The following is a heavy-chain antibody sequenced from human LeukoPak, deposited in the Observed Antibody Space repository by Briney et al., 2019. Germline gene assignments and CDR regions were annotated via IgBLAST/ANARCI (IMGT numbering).Heavy chain of an antibody. CDR1: GGSISSYY. Sequence: PSETLSLTCTLSGGSISSYYWSWIRQPPGKGLEWIGYIYYSGSTNYNPSLKSRVTISVDTSKNQFSLNLSSVTAADTAVYYCARDLLSTAGYFDYWGQGTLVTVSS. CDR2: IYYSGST. V-gene: IGHV4-59*01. CDR3: ARDLLSTAGYFDY. D-gene: IGHD6-19*01. J-gene: IGHJ4*02.